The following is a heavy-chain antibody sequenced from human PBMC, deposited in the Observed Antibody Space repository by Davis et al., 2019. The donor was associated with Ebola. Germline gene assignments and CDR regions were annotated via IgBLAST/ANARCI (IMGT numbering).Heavy chain of an antibody. CDR1: GYTFSNYG. CDR3: ARGHTYGRWDDWFDP. Sequence: ASVKVSCKASGYTFSNYGISWVRQAPGQGLEWMGRINPNFGGKIYAQKFQDRVTLTIDTSINTAYMELDRLSSDDTAVYYCARGHTYGRWDDWFDPWGQGTLVTVSS. D-gene: IGHD1-26*01. CDR2: INPNFGGK. J-gene: IGHJ5*02. V-gene: IGHV1-2*06.